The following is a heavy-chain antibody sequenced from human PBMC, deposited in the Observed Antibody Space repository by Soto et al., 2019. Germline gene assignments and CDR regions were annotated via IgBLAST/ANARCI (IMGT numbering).Heavy chain of an antibody. CDR2: IYHSGST. J-gene: IGHJ4*02. D-gene: IGHD3-22*01. V-gene: IGHV4-30-2*01. CDR3: ARGLGDYYDSRPHFDY. CDR1: GSSISSGGDY. Sequence: PSETLSLTCPVAGSSISSGGDYWSRLRQPPGKGLEWIGYIYHSGSTYYNPSLKSRVTISVDRSKNQFSLKLSSVTAADTAVYYCARGLGDYYDSRPHFDYWGQGTLVTVSS.